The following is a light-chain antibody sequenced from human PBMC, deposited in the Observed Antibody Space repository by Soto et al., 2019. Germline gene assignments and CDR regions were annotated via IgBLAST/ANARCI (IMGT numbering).Light chain of an antibody. CDR1: QSISNW. J-gene: IGKJ1*01. CDR2: DAS. CDR3: QQYNSYLWT. V-gene: IGKV1-5*01. Sequence: DIQMTQSPSTLSASVGDRVTITCRASQSISNWLAWYQQKPGKAPKVLIFDASSLESGVPSRFSGSGSGTEFTLSISSLQPDDFATYYCQQYNSYLWTFGQGTKVDIK.